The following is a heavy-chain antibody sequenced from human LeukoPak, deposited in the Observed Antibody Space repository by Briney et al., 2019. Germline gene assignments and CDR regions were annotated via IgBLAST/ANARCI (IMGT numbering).Heavy chain of an antibody. J-gene: IGHJ4*02. CDR2: ITSSGATT. CDR1: GFTISTYA. Sequence: GGSLRLSCAASGFTISTYAMTWVRHAPGKGLEWVSSITSSGATTYKADSVKGRFTISRDISKNTLYLQMNTLTAEDSAVYYCAKEFIAGDGHVDCDSWGQGTLVTVSS. CDR3: AKEFIAGDGHVDCDS. V-gene: IGHV3-23*01. D-gene: IGHD5-24*01.